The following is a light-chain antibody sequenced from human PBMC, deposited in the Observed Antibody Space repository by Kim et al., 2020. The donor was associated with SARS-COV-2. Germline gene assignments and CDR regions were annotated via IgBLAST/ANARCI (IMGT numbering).Light chain of an antibody. V-gene: IGKV3-20*01. J-gene: IGKJ1*01. CDR1: QSVSSIY. CDR2: GAS. Sequence: SPGDRAMLSCRASQSVSSIYLAWYQQKPGQAPRLLIYGASSRATGIPDRFSGSGSGTDFTLTISRLEPEDFAVYYCQQYGSSPRTFGQGTKVDIK. CDR3: QQYGSSPRT.